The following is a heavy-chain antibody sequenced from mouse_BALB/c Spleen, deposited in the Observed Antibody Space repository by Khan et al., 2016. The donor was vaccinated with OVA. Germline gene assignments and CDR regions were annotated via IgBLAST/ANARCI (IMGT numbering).Heavy chain of an antibody. CDR3: ARAGWDVFAY. J-gene: IGHJ3*01. CDR2: IYPGSDST. V-gene: IGHV1-77*01. CDR1: GYTFTDYV. Sequence: VQLQESGPELVKPGASVKMSCKASGYTFTDYVMNWVKQRNGQGLEWIGQIYPGSDSTYYNEKFKGKATLTAYRYSSTAYMQLSNLTAEDSAVYVCARAGWDVFAYWGQGTLVTVSA. D-gene: IGHD4-1*01.